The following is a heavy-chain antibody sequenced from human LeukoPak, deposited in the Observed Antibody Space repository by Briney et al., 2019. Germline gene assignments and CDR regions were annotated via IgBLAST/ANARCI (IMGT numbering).Heavy chain of an antibody. V-gene: IGHV1-69*10. CDR2: IIPIFGIA. D-gene: IGHD3-22*01. CDR1: GGTFSSYA. J-gene: IGHJ3*02. CDR3: ARDQYYDSSGYYYRLGAFDI. Sequence: ASVKVSFKACGGTFSSYAISGVRQARGKGGEGMGRIIPIFGIANYAQKFQGRVPITADKSTSTAYMELSSLRSEDTAVYYCARDQYYDSSGYYYRLGAFDIWGQGTMVTVSS.